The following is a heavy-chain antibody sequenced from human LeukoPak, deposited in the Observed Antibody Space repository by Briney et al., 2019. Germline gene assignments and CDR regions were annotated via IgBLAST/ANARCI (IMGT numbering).Heavy chain of an antibody. CDR2: ISSGSSYI. V-gene: IGHV3-21*04. Sequence: GGSLRLSCAASGFTFSSYSMNWVCQAPGKGLEWVSSISSGSSYIYYADSVRGRFTISRDNSKDTLYLQMNSLRVENTAVYYCARPRRGVINDAFDTWGQGTMVTVSS. CDR1: GFTFSSYS. J-gene: IGHJ3*02. CDR3: ARPRRGVINDAFDT. D-gene: IGHD3-10*01.